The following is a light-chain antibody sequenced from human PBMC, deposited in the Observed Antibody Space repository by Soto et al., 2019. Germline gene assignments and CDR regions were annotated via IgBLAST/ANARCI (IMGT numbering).Light chain of an antibody. Sequence: QSVLTQPASVSGSPRQSITISCTGTSSDINGYNYVSWYQQHPGKAPKVMIYEVSNRPSGVSNRFSGSKSGNTASLTISGLQAEDEADYYCSSYRSSSTAYVFGTGTKVTVL. CDR3: SSYRSSSTAYV. CDR1: SSDINGYNY. V-gene: IGLV2-14*01. CDR2: EVS. J-gene: IGLJ1*01.